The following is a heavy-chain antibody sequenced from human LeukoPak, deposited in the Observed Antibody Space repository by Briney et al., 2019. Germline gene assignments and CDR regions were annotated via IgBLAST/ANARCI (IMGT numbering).Heavy chain of an antibody. CDR2: INSDGSRT. V-gene: IGHV3-74*01. CDR3: ARDPAGYGLDY. CDR1: GFTFSSYW. J-gene: IGHJ4*02. D-gene: IGHD2-15*01. Sequence: PGGSLRLSCAASGFTFSSYWMRWVRQAPGKGMGWVSRINSDGSRTNYADSVKGRFTISRDNAKNTLYLQMNSLRAEDTAVYYCARDPAGYGLDYWGQGTLVTVSS.